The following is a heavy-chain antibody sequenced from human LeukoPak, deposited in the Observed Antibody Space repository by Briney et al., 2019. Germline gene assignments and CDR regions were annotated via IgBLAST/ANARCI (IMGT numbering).Heavy chain of an antibody. J-gene: IGHJ5*02. CDR3: ARGRLDYAILTGSLSGWFDR. CDR1: GGSLSGYY. V-gene: IGHV4-34*01. Sequence: SETLSLTCAVYGGSLSGYYWSGLRQPPGKGLEWIGEINHSGRTNYTPSLKRRVTISVATSKNQFSLKLSSVTAADTAVYYCARGRLDYAILTGSLSGWFDRWGQGTLVTVS. CDR2: INHSGRT. D-gene: IGHD3-9*01.